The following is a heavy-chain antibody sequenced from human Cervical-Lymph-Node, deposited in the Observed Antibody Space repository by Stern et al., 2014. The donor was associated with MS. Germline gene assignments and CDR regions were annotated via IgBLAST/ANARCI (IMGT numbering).Heavy chain of an antibody. CDR1: GFTFSSYG. CDR3: AKGYSSSSALYYYYGMDV. D-gene: IGHD6-6*01. Sequence: QVQLVESGGGVVQPGRSLRLSCAASGFTFSSYGMHWVRQAPGQGLEWVAIISYGGSNKYYADSVKGRFTISRDNSKNTLYLQMNSLRAEDTAVYYCAKGYSSSSALYYYYGMDVWGQGTTVTVSS. J-gene: IGHJ6*02. CDR2: ISYGGSNK. V-gene: IGHV3-30*18.